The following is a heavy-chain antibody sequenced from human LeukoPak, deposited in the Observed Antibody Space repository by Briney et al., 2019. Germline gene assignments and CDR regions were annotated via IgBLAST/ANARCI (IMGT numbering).Heavy chain of an antibody. D-gene: IGHD3-10*01. CDR2: IYTSGST. Sequence: SETLSLTCTVSGGSISSGSYYWSWIRQPAGKGLEWIGRIYTSGSTNYNPSLKSRVTISVDTSKNQFSLKLSSVTAADTAVYYCARAGGALLWFGDPSGFDYWGQGTLVTVSS. J-gene: IGHJ4*02. CDR3: ARAGGALLWFGDPSGFDY. V-gene: IGHV4-61*02. CDR1: GGSISSGSYY.